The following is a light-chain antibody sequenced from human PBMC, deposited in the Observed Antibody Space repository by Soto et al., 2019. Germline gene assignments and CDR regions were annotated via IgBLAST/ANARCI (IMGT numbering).Light chain of an antibody. J-gene: IGKJ3*01. CDR3: LQKYFYPFT. Sequence: AIQMTQSPSSLSASVGDRVTITCRASQGTRNDLDWFQQKPEKAPKLLMYAASNLQSGVPARLRGSGSGRDFTLTISSLQPEDFATYYCLQKYFYPFTFGPGTKVTI. V-gene: IGKV1-6*01. CDR1: QGTRND. CDR2: AAS.